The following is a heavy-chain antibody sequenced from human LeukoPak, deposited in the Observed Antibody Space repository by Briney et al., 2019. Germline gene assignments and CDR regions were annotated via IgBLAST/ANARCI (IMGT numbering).Heavy chain of an antibody. V-gene: IGHV3-11*01. Sequence: PGGSLRLSCTASGFTFSDYYMSWIRQAPGKGLEWVSYISSSGSTIYYADSVKGRFTISRDNSKNTLYLQMNSLRAEDTAVYYCARARRYYDFWSGYPFDYWGQGTLVTVSS. CDR1: GFTFSDYY. CDR2: ISSSGSTI. CDR3: ARARRYYDFWSGYPFDY. J-gene: IGHJ4*02. D-gene: IGHD3-3*01.